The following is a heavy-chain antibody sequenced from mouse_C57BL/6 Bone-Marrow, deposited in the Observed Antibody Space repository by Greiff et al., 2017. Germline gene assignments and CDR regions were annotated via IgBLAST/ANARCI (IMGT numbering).Heavy chain of an antibody. CDR1: GFSLTSYG. Sequence: VKLMESGPGLVAPSQSLSITCTVSGFSLTSYGVSWVRQPPGKGLEWLGVIWGDGSTNYHSALISRLSISKDNSKSQVFLKLNSLQTDDTAPYYCAKKGIYYDYDSFYYYAMDYWGQGTSVTVSS. V-gene: IGHV2-3*01. J-gene: IGHJ4*01. CDR3: AKKGIYYDYDSFYYYAMDY. CDR2: IWGDGST. D-gene: IGHD2-4*01.